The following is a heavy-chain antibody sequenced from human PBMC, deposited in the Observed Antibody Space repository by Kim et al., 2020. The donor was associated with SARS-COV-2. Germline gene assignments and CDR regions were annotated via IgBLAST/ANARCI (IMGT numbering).Heavy chain of an antibody. D-gene: IGHD3-3*01. J-gene: IGHJ4*02. Sequence: ASVKVSCKASGYPFKNYGVSWIRQAPGQGLEWVGHIATYNGDTKYAHKLNGRVAMTADASTETVYLELKSLTSDDSAVYFCGRKSGWSEIDYWGQGTQVTVSS. CDR2: IATYNGDT. V-gene: IGHV1-18*01. CDR1: GYPFKNYG. CDR3: GRKSGWSEIDY.